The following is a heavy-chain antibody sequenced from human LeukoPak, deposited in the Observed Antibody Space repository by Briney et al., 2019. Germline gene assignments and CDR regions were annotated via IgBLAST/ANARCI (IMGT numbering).Heavy chain of an antibody. Sequence: SETLSLTCTVSGGSISSSSYYWGWIRQPPGKGLEWIGSIYYSGSTYYNPSLKSRVTISVDTSKNQFSLKLSSVTAADTAVYYCARLSRSITIFGVVTANWFDPWGQGTLVTVSS. J-gene: IGHJ5*02. CDR1: GGSISSSSYY. CDR3: ARLSRSITIFGVVTANWFDP. D-gene: IGHD3-3*01. V-gene: IGHV4-39*01. CDR2: IYYSGST.